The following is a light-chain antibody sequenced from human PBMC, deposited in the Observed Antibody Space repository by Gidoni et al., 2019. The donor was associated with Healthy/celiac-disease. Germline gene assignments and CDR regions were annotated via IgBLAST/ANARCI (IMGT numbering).Light chain of an antibody. J-gene: IGKJ3*01. Sequence: EIVLTQSPATLSLSPGERATLSCRASQSVSSYLAWYQQKPGQAPRLLIYDASNRATGIPARFSGGGSGTDFTLTISSLEPEDFAVYYCQQREAFGPGTKVDIK. CDR2: DAS. CDR3: QQREA. V-gene: IGKV3-11*01. CDR1: QSVSSY.